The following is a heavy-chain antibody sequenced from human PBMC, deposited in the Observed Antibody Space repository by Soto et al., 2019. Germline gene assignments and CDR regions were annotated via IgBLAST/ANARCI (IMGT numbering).Heavy chain of an antibody. J-gene: IGHJ1*01. CDR2: VNPSGGST. Sequence: QVQLVQSGAEVKKPGASVKVSCKASGYIFTAYSMHWVRQAPGQGLEWMGVVNPSGGSTNYAQKFQGRITVTRDTATGTVYMDLSSLTSEDTAVYYCAREENCSDGICYSEYFQRWGQGTLVTVSS. D-gene: IGHD2-15*01. V-gene: IGHV1-46*01. CDR3: AREENCSDGICYSEYFQR. CDR1: GYIFTAYS.